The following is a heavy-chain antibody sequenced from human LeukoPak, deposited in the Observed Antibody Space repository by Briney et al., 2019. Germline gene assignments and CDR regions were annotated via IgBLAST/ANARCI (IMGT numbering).Heavy chain of an antibody. CDR2: INHSGST. J-gene: IGHJ3*02. Sequence: SETLSLTCAVYGGSFSGYYWNWIRQPPGKGLEWIGEINHSGSTNYNPSLKSRVTISVDTSKNQFSLKLSSVTAADTAVYYCARRSPTMVREQEDAFDIWGQGTMVTVSS. CDR3: ARRSPTMVREQEDAFDI. D-gene: IGHD3-10*01. CDR1: GGSFSGYY. V-gene: IGHV4-34*01.